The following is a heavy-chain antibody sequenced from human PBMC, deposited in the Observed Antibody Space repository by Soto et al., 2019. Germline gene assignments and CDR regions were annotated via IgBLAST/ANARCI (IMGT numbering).Heavy chain of an antibody. J-gene: IGHJ4*02. V-gene: IGHV1-69*06. Sequence: SVKVSCKASGGTFSSYAISWVRQAPGQGLEWMGGINPIFGTPHYAQKYQGRVTITADTFTNTAYMELTRLTSDDTAVYFCAREGRHFDYWGQGTLVTVSS. CDR1: GGTFSSYA. CDR3: AREGRHFDY. CDR2: INPIFGTP.